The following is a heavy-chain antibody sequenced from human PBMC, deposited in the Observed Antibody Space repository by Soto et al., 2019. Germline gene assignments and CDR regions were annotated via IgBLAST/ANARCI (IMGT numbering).Heavy chain of an antibody. Sequence: ASVKVSCKASGYTFSDFSMHWVRQEPGQGLEWVGWMNPDTGGTNYAQKFQGWVTMTRDTSISTAYMELSRLRSDDTAVYYCARDPYTSSSGYYYGMDVWGQGTTVTVSS. D-gene: IGHD6-13*01. CDR1: GYTFSDFS. V-gene: IGHV1-2*04. CDR2: MNPDTGGT. CDR3: ARDPYTSSSGYYYGMDV. J-gene: IGHJ6*02.